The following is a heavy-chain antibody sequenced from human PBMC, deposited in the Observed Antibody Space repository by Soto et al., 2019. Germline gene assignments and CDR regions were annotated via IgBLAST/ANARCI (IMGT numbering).Heavy chain of an antibody. CDR3: ARSKYSSSWWAPNYYYYYGMDV. V-gene: IGHV1-69*01. CDR1: GGTFSSYA. Sequence: QVQLVQSGAEVKKPGSSVKVSCKASGGTFSSYAISWVRQAPGQGLEWMGGIIPIFGTANYAQKFQGRVTITADESTSTAYMELSSLRSEDTAVYYCARSKYSSSWWAPNYYYYYGMDVWGQGTTVTVSS. J-gene: IGHJ6*02. CDR2: IIPIFGTA. D-gene: IGHD6-13*01.